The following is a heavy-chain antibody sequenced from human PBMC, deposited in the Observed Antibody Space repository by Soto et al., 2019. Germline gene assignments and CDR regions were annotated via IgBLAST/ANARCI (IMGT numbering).Heavy chain of an antibody. CDR2: INGYNGNT. CDR1: GYTFNSYG. V-gene: IGHV1-18*01. J-gene: IGHJ3*01. Sequence: QVPLVQSGAEVKKPGASVKVSCKASGYTFNSYGISWVRQAPGQGLEWMGWINGYNGNTNYGQKVQDRVTVTAEISTTTAYIELRSLRSDDTAVYYCARGRMGASTMYAFDLWGQGTMVTVSS. D-gene: IGHD1-26*01. CDR3: ARGRMGASTMYAFDL.